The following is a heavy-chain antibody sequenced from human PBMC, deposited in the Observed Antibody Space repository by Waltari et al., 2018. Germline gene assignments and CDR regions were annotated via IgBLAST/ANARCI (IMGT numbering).Heavy chain of an antibody. CDR1: GFTFSSYA. V-gene: IGHV3-23*04. D-gene: IGHD3-3*01. CDR3: AKAPQVVNYGSWSDYYPGFGY. J-gene: IGHJ4*02. CDR2: ISGRGTNT. Sequence: EVQLVESGGGLVQPGGSLRLSCAASGFTFSSYALHWVRQAPGKGLEWVSAISGRGTNTWSADSVKGRFSISRDNSKNTLYLQMNSLRAEDTAVYYCAKAPQVVNYGSWSDYYPGFGYWGQGTLVTVSS.